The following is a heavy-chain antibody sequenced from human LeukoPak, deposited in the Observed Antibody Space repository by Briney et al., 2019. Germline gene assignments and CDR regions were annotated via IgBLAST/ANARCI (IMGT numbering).Heavy chain of an antibody. Sequence: SETLSLTCTVSGVSISSSSYYWGWIRQPPGKGLEWIGSIYYSGGTYYNPSLNSRVTISVDTSKNQFSLKLSSVTAADTAVYYCVRPRQEYNFGSFDYWGQGTLVTVSS. D-gene: IGHD5-18*01. CDR3: VRPRQEYNFGSFDY. CDR2: IYYSGGT. V-gene: IGHV4-39*01. J-gene: IGHJ4*02. CDR1: GVSISSSSYY.